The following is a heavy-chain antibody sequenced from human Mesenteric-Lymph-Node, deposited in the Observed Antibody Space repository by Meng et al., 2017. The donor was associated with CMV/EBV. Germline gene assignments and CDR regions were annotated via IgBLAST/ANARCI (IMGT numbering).Heavy chain of an antibody. CDR2: VDPEDGET. D-gene: IGHD3-10*01. Sequence: GYTFTDYYMHWVRQPPGKGLEWMGLVDPEDGETIYAEKFQGRVTITADTSTDTAYMELSSLRSEDTAVYYCATGTGGSGSYYRTPDYWGQGTLVTVSS. V-gene: IGHV1-69-2*01. CDR1: GYTFTDYY. J-gene: IGHJ4*02. CDR3: ATGTGGSGSYYRTPDY.